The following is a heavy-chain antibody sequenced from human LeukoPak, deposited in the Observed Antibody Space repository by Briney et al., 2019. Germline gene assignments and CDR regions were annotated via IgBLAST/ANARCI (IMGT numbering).Heavy chain of an antibody. CDR3: ARLTYYDTSDPSSGPFDY. CDR1: EYSFTSYW. CDR2: IYRGDSDT. Sequence: GESLKISCKGSEYSFTSYWIGWARPMPGKGLEWMGSIYRGDSDTRYSPSFQGQVTISADKSISTHYLQWSSLKAPDTAMYYSARLTYYDTSDPSSGPFDYWGQGTLVTVSS. D-gene: IGHD3-22*01. J-gene: IGHJ4*02. V-gene: IGHV5-51*01.